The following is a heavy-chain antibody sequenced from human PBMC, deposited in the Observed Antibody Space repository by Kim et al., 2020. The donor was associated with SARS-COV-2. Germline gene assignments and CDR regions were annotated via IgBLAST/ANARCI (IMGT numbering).Heavy chain of an antibody. Sequence: SETLSLTCTVSGGSISSGGYYWSWIRQHPGKGLEWFGYIHYSGSTHYNPSLKSRVTISVDTSKNQFSLKLSSVTAADTAVYYCARSPQSWVVVTHFDYWGQGTLVTVSS. V-gene: IGHV4-31*03. CDR1: GGSISSGGYY. J-gene: IGHJ4*02. CDR3: ARSPQSWVVVTHFDY. CDR2: IHYSGST. D-gene: IGHD3-22*01.